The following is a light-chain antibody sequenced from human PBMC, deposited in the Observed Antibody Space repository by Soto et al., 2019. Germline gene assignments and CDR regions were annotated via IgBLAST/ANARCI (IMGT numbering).Light chain of an antibody. V-gene: IGKV1-17*01. CDR1: QGIRDA. J-gene: IGKJ1*01. Sequence: DIQMTQSPSSLSASVGDRVTITCRASQGIRDALGWYQQKPGKAPKRLFYAASSLQSGVPSRFSGSGSGTEFTRTISSLQPEDFATYYCLQHNSYPQTFGQGTKLEIK. CDR3: LQHNSYPQT. CDR2: AAS.